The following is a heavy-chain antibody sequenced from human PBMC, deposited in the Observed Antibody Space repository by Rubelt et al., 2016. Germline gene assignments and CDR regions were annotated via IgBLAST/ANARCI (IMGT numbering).Heavy chain of an antibody. CDR2: ISGSGDST. J-gene: IGHJ4*02. CDR1: GFTFRSYT. CDR3: ASRGVREVAGLDY. D-gene: IGHD6-19*01. Sequence: EGQLLESGGGLVQPGGSLRLSCAASGFTFRSYTMTWVRQAPGKGLEWVSVISGSGDSTNYADSVKGRFTISRDNSKNTVYRQMNGLRAEDTAVYYCASRGVREVAGLDYWGQGTLVTVSS. V-gene: IGHV3-23*01.